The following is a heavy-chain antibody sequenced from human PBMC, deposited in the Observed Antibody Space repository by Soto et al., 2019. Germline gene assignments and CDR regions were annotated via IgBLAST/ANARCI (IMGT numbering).Heavy chain of an antibody. CDR2: MNPNTGNT. CDR3: ARRKERSGPHYFDY. D-gene: IGHD6-25*01. V-gene: IGHV1-8*02. J-gene: IGHJ4*02. CDR1: GDSFTNYD. Sequence: QVQLVQSGAEVKKPGASVKVSCKASGDSFTNYDIHWVRQATGQGLEWMGWMNPNTGNTGFAQKFRGRVTLTRNTAISTAYMELSSLRSDDTAVYFCARRKERSGPHYFDYWGQGTLVTVSS.